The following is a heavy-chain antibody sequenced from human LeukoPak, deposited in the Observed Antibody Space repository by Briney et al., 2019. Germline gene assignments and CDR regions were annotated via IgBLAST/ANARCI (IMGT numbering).Heavy chain of an antibody. J-gene: IGHJ3*02. V-gene: IGHV4-30-2*01. Sequence: SETLSLTCTVSGGSISSGGYYWSWIRQPPGKGLEWIGYIYHSGSTYYNPSLKSRVTMSVDTSKNQFSLKLSSVTAADTAVYYCARDVIAARSGAFDIWGQGTMVTVSS. CDR1: GGSISSGGYY. CDR3: ARDVIAARSGAFDI. CDR2: IYHSGST. D-gene: IGHD6-6*01.